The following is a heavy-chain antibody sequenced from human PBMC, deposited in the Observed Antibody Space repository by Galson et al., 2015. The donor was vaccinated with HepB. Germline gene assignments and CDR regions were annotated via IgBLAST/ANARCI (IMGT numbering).Heavy chain of an antibody. D-gene: IGHD3-10*01. Sequence: SVKVSCKASGYTFTAYFIYWARQAPGQGLEWMGWVNPTSGATNYAQKFQGSVTMTRDTSINTAYMELSGLTSDDTAVYYCARDFIFRTSGSYSESGGALDIWGQGTMVTVSP. J-gene: IGHJ3*02. CDR1: GYTFTAYF. CDR2: VNPTSGAT. V-gene: IGHV1-2*04. CDR3: ARDFIFRTSGSYSESGGALDI.